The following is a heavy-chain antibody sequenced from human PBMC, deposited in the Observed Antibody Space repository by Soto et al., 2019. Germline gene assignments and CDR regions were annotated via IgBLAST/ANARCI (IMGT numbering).Heavy chain of an antibody. CDR3: ASSYYDFWSGPYRGDY. J-gene: IGHJ4*02. D-gene: IGHD3-3*01. CDR2: ISSSSSTI. Sequence: GGSLRLSCAASGFTFSSYSMNWVRQAPGKGLEWVSYISSSSSTIYYADSVKGRFTISRDNAKNSLYLQMNSLRDEDTAVYYCASSYYDFWSGPYRGDYWGQGTLVTVSS. V-gene: IGHV3-48*02. CDR1: GFTFSSYS.